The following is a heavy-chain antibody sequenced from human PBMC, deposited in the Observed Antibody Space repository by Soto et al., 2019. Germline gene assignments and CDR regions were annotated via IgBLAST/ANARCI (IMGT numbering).Heavy chain of an antibody. D-gene: IGHD6-13*01. Sequence: SETLSLTCTVSGGSISSGGYYWSWIRQHPGKGLEWIGYIYYSGSTYYNPSLKSRVTISVDTSKNQLSLKLSSVTAADTALYYCARAESAAAGPLNWFDPWGQGTLVTVSS. V-gene: IGHV4-31*03. J-gene: IGHJ5*02. CDR2: IYYSGST. CDR1: GGSISSGGYY. CDR3: ARAESAAAGPLNWFDP.